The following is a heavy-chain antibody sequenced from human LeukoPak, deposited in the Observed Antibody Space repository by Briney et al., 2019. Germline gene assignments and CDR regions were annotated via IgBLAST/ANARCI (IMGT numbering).Heavy chain of an antibody. J-gene: IGHJ3*02. D-gene: IGHD2/OR15-2a*01. CDR3: ARCNHPPVAFDI. Sequence: GRSLRLSCAASGFTFDDYAMHWVRQAPGKGLEWVSGISWNSGSIGYADSVKGRFTISRDNAKNSLYLQMNSLRAEDTAVYYCARCNHPPVAFDIWGQGTMVTVSS. CDR1: GFTFDDYA. CDR2: ISWNSGSI. V-gene: IGHV3-9*01.